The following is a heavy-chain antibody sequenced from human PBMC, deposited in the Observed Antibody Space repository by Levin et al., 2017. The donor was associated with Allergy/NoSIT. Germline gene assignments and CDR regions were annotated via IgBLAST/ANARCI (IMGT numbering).Heavy chain of an antibody. V-gene: IGHV3-23*01. CDR3: AKEEWLVRGFDY. J-gene: IGHJ4*02. CDR1: GFMFHSYA. CDR2: ITTSGDNT. Sequence: QSGGSLRLSCAASGFMFHSYAMTWVRQAPGKGLEWVSGITTSGDNTYYADSVKGRFTISRDNSKNTLYLQMNSLRAEDTAVYYCAKEEWLVRGFDYWGQGTLVTVSS. D-gene: IGHD6-19*01.